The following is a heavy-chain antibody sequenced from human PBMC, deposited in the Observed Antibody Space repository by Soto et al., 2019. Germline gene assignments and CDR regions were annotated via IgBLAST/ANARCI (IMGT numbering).Heavy chain of an antibody. CDR3: GAVGATPTAEAFGI. CDR1: GGSISSSSYY. D-gene: IGHD1-26*01. J-gene: IGHJ3*02. Sequence: SETLSLTCTVSGGSISSSSYYWGWIRQPPGKGLEWIGSIYYSGSTYYNPSLKSRVTISVDTSKNQFSLKLSSVTAADTAVYYCGAVGATPTAEAFGIWGQGTMVTVSS. V-gene: IGHV4-39*01. CDR2: IYYSGST.